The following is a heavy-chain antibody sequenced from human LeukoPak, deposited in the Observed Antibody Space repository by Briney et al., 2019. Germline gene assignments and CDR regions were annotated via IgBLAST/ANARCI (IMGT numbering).Heavy chain of an antibody. CDR1: GFTFSSYA. CDR3: AKDPGPDVAAGNGFAP. CDR2: ISGSGGST. D-gene: IGHD1-14*01. Sequence: PGASLRLSCAASGFTFSSYAMSWVRQAPGKGLEWVPAISGSGGSTYYAASVKGRFTISRDNSKNTLYLQMNSLRAEDTAVYSCAKDPGPDVAAGNGFAPWGQGPLVPVSS. J-gene: IGHJ5*02. V-gene: IGHV3-23*01.